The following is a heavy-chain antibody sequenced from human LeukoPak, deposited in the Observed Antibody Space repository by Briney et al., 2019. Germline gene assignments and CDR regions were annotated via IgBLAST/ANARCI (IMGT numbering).Heavy chain of an antibody. CDR1: GFIFSSYW. D-gene: IGHD6-13*01. CDR2: INQDGTEK. V-gene: IGHV3-7*01. J-gene: IGHJ6*03. Sequence: PGGSLRLSCAASGFIFSSYWMSWVRQAPGKGLEWVANINQDGTEKYYVDSVKGRFTISRDNAENSLYLQMNSLRAEDTAVYYCARAAIAAARIYYYMDVWGKGTTVTVSS. CDR3: ARAAIAAARIYYYMDV.